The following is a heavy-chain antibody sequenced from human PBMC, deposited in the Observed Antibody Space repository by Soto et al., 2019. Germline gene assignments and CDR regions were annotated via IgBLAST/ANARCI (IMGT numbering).Heavy chain of an antibody. Sequence: QVQLVQSGAEVKKPGASVKVSCKASGYTFTSYYMHWVRQAPGQGLEWMGIINPSGGSTSYAQKCQCRVTMTRDTSTSTVYMEMSSLRSEDTAVYYCARVGSSWGDAFDIWGQGTMVTVSS. D-gene: IGHD6-6*01. CDR2: INPSGGST. CDR1: GYTFTSYY. J-gene: IGHJ3*02. CDR3: ARVGSSWGDAFDI. V-gene: IGHV1-46*01.